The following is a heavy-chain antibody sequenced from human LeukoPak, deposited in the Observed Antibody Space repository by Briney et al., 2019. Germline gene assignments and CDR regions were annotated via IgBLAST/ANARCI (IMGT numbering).Heavy chain of an antibody. J-gene: IGHJ3*02. CDR1: GFTFSSYG. CDR3: ANCITMVRGVSDDAFDI. D-gene: IGHD3-10*01. CDR2: ISGSGGST. Sequence: PGGSLRLSCAGSGFTFSSYGMSWVRQAPGKGLEWVPAISGSGGSTYYADSVKGRFTISRDNSKNTLYLQMNSLRAEDTAVYYCANCITMVRGVSDDAFDIWGQGTMVTVSS. V-gene: IGHV3-23*01.